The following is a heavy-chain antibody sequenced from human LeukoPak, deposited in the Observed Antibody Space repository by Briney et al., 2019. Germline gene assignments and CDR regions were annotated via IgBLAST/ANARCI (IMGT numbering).Heavy chain of an antibody. CDR1: GFTFSSYE. J-gene: IGHJ4*02. Sequence: GGSLRLSCAASGFTFSSYEMNWVRQAPGKGLEWVSYISSSGSTIYYADSVKGRLTISRDNAKNSLYLQMNSLRAEDTAAYYCARGRSSGYAGTFDYWGQGTLVTVSS. CDR3: ARGRSSGYAGTFDY. V-gene: IGHV3-48*03. CDR2: ISSSGSTI. D-gene: IGHD3-22*01.